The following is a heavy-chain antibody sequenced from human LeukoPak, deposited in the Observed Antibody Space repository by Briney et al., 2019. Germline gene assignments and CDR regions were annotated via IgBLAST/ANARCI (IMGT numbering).Heavy chain of an antibody. D-gene: IGHD2-2*01. J-gene: IGHJ6*03. CDR2: IYDTEYT. CDR3: ARGFDCSSTSCYPAYYYMDV. V-gene: IGHV4-31*03. CDR1: GVSITRGDYY. Sequence: PSETLSLTCTVSGVSITRGDYYWMWIRRHPGKGLEWIGYIYDTEYTSYNPSLKSRVTMSVDTSKNQFSLKLSSVTAADTAVYYCARGFDCSSTSCYPAYYYMDVWGKGTTVTVSS.